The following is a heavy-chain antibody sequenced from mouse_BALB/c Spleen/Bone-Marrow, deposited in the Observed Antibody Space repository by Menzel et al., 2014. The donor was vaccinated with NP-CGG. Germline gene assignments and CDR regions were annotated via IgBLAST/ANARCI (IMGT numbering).Heavy chain of an antibody. CDR1: GFNIKDTC. CDR3: ARYRLGTYFDY. V-gene: IGHV14-3*02. J-gene: IGHJ2*01. CDR2: IDPANGNT. Sequence: VQLQQSGAELVKPGASVRLSCTASGFNIKDTCMDWVKQRPEQGLEWIGRIDPANGNTKYDPKFQGKATITADTSSNTAYLQLSSLTSEDTAVYYCARYRLGTYFDYWGQGTTLTVSS. D-gene: IGHD2-14*01.